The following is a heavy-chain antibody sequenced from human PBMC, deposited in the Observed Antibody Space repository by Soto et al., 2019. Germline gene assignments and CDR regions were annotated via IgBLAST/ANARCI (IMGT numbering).Heavy chain of an antibody. D-gene: IGHD3-16*01. V-gene: IGHV4-39*01. CDR2: IYYSGST. CDR3: XRNYGGKDYYSYMAF. J-gene: IGHJ6*03. Sequence: PGKGLDWLGSIYYSGSTYYNPSLKSRVTISVDTSKNQFSLKLSSVTAADTAVYXXXRNYGGKDYYSYMAFWRNGTTVLVSS.